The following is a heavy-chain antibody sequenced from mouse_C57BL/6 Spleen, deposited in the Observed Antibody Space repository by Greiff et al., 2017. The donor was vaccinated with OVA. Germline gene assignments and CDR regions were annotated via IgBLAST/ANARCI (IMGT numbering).Heavy chain of an antibody. Sequence: EVQLVESGGGLVQPGGSLSLSCAASGFTFTDYYMSWVRQPPGKALEWLGFIRNKANGYTTEYSASVKGRFTISRDNSQSILYHQMNALRAEDSATYYCARYYYGSSFAYWGQGTLVTVSA. D-gene: IGHD1-1*01. V-gene: IGHV7-3*01. CDR3: ARYYYGSSFAY. CDR1: GFTFTDYY. J-gene: IGHJ3*01. CDR2: IRNKANGYTT.